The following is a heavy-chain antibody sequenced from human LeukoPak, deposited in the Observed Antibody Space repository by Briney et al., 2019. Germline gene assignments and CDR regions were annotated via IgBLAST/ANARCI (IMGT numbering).Heavy chain of an antibody. J-gene: IGHJ6*02. Sequence: GGSLRLSCAASGFTFSSNYMSWVRQAPGKGLEWVSVIYSGGSTYYSDSVKGRFTISRDNSKNTLYHQMNSMSADDAAVYYCAREQQLCGNDGDYYYYGMDVWGQGTTVTVSS. CDR1: GFTFSSNY. V-gene: IGHV3-66*02. CDR2: IYSGGST. CDR3: AREQQLCGNDGDYYYYGMDV. D-gene: IGHD4-23*01.